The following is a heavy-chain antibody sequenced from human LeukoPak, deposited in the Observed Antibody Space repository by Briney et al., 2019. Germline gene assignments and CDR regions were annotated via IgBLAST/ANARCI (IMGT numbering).Heavy chain of an antibody. CDR1: GFTFSSYS. Sequence: PGGSLRLSCAASGFTFSSYSMNWIRQPPGKGLEWIGYIYYSGSTNYNPSLKSRVTISVDTSKNQFSLKLSSVTTADTAVYYCARAEYGSNSGFWGLFDSWGQGTLVTVSS. J-gene: IGHJ4*02. CDR3: ARAEYGSNSGFWGLFDS. V-gene: IGHV4-59*01. D-gene: IGHD4-23*01. CDR2: IYYSGST.